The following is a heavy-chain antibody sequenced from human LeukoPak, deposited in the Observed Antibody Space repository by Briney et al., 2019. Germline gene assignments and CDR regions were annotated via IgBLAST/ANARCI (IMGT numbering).Heavy chain of an antibody. CDR2: IHQDGNEK. CDR1: GFTFSTYW. CDR3: AREGFCTGNICSFDF. V-gene: IGHV3-7*01. J-gene: IGHJ4*02. Sequence: GGSLRLSCAASGFTFSTYWMSWVRQAPGKGLEWVANIHQDGNEKYSVDSVKGRFTISRDNAKNSLYLQMSSLRAEDTAVYYCAREGFCTGNICSFDFWGQGTLVTVSS. D-gene: IGHD3/OR15-3a*01.